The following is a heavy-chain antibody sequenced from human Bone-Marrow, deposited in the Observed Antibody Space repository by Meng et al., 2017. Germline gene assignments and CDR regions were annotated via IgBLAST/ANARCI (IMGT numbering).Heavy chain of an antibody. CDR3: ASGYCSGGSCQVGWFDP. D-gene: IGHD2-15*01. V-gene: IGHV4-34*01. Sequence: HVQLQQWGAGLLKPSETLSLTCAVYGGSFSGYYWSWIRQPPGKGLEWIGEINHSGSTNYNPSLKSQVTISVDTSKNQFSLKLSSVTAADTAVYYCASGYCSGGSCQVGWFDPWGQGTLVTVSS. J-gene: IGHJ5*02. CDR2: INHSGST. CDR1: GGSFSGYY.